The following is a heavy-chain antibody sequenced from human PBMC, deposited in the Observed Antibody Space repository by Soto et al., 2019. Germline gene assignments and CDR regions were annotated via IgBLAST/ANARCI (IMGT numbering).Heavy chain of an antibody. V-gene: IGHV3-33*01. Sequence: PGGSLRLSCAASGFTFSSYGMHWVRQAPGKGLEWVAVIWYDGSNKYYADSVKGRFTISRDNSKNTLYLQMNSLRAEDTAVYYCARDRDRRAVAGTDYWGQGTLLTVSS. CDR1: GFTFSSYG. CDR3: ARDRDRRAVAGTDY. J-gene: IGHJ4*02. D-gene: IGHD6-19*01. CDR2: IWYDGSNK.